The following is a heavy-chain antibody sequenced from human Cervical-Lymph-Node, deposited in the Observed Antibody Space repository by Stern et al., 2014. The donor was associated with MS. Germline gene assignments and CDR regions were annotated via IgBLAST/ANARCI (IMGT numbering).Heavy chain of an antibody. V-gene: IGHV1-18*01. CDR3: ARDRANYGVFDY. J-gene: IGHJ4*02. D-gene: IGHD4-17*01. CDR1: GYTFTDYG. CDR2: ISGHNGVT. Sequence: QVQLVQSGGGVKKPGASVKVSCKTSGYTFTDYGVTWVRLAPGQGLEWMGCISGHNGVTNDARKCQDRVTITTDTSTNTAYLELRSLRADDTAIYYCARDRANYGVFDYWGQGSRVTVSA.